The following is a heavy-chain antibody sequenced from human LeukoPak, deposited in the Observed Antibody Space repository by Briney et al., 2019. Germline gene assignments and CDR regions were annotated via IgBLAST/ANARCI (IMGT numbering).Heavy chain of an antibody. CDR1: GFIFSSYG. J-gene: IGHJ5*02. CDR3: ARDLYYGDYPKWFDP. Sequence: GGSLRLSCAASGFIFSSYGMHWVRQAPGKGLEWVAFIRYDGRNTYYADSVKGRFTISRDNSKNTLYLQMNSLSAEDTAVYYCARDLYYGDYPKWFDPWGQGILVTVSS. D-gene: IGHD4-17*01. CDR2: IRYDGRNT. V-gene: IGHV3-30*02.